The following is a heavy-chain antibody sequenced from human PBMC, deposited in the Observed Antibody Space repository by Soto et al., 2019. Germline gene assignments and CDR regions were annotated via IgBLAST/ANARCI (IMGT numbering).Heavy chain of an antibody. CDR3: ARGDPLDY. CDR1: GFSLSTDEVG. V-gene: IGHV2-5*02. J-gene: IGHJ4*02. D-gene: IGHD3-16*01. CDR2: IYWDDDK. Sequence: QITLKESGPTLVKPTETLTLTCTFSGFSLSTDEVGVAWIRQPPGKALEWVALIYWDDDKRYSPSLQSRLTITKDTSKHQVVRTMTNMDPVDTATYYCARGDPLDYWGQGTLVTVSS.